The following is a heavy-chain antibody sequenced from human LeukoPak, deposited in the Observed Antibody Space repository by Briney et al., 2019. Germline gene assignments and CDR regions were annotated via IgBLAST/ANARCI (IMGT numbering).Heavy chain of an antibody. J-gene: IGHJ4*02. CDR3: AKDLVRGVISAFDY. Sequence: PGGSLRLSCAASGFTFSSYWMHWVRQAPGKGLVWVSRINTDGSSTSYADSVKGRFTISRDNSKNTVDLRMNSLRAEDTAIYYCAKDLVRGVISAFDYWGQGTLVTVSS. D-gene: IGHD3-10*01. CDR1: GFTFSSYW. V-gene: IGHV3-74*01. CDR2: INTDGSST.